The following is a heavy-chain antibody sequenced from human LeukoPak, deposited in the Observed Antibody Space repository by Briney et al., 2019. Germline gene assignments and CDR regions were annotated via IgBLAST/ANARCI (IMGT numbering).Heavy chain of an antibody. D-gene: IGHD1-26*01. V-gene: IGHV1-2*02. J-gene: IGHJ4*02. CDR2: IVPSSGDI. CDR1: GYTFTVYY. CDR3: ARGAHSGSYFLFDY. Sequence: GASVKVSCKASGYTFTVYYIHWVRQAPGQGLEWMGWIVPSSGDIHYAQKFRGRVTMTRDTSISTAYMEVIRLTSDDTAVYYCARGAHSGSYFLFDYWGQGTLVTVSS.